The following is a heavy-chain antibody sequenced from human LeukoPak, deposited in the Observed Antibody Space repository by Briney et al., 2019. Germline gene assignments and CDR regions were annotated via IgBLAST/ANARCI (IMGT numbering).Heavy chain of an antibody. CDR3: ARLTGGAAFDY. D-gene: IGHD3-16*01. CDR1: GGSISSYY. J-gene: IGHJ4*02. CDR2: IYYSGST. V-gene: IGHV4-59*08. Sequence: SETLSLTCSVSGGSISSYYWSWIRQPPGKGLEWIGYIYYSGSTNYNPSLKSRVTISVDTSKNQFSLKLSSVTAADTAVYYCARLTGGAAFDYWGQGTLVTVSS.